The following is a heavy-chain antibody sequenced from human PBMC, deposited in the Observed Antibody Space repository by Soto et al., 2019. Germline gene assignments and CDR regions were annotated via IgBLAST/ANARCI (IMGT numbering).Heavy chain of an antibody. D-gene: IGHD6-19*01. V-gene: IGHV3-7*01. CDR1: GFTFSTYA. Sequence: EVQLLESGGGLVQPGGSLRLSCAASGFTFSTYAMSWVRQAPGKGLEWVSGISGSEKYYVDSVKGRFTISRDNAKNSLYLQMNSLRAEDTAVYYCARGVQWLVNQRFLGDWGQGTLVTVSS. J-gene: IGHJ4*02. CDR3: ARGVQWLVNQRFLGD. CDR2: ISGSEK.